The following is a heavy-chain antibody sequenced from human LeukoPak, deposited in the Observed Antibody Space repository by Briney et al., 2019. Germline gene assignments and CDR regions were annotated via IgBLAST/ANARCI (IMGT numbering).Heavy chain of an antibody. Sequence: QAGGTLRLSCAASGFTFSSYGMHWVRQAPGRGLEWVTMISYDGSNKYYADSVKGRFTISRDNSKNTLYLQMNSLRAEDTAVYYCARGTGRGGYNFENWGQGTLITVSS. D-gene: IGHD3-16*01. V-gene: IGHV3-30*19. CDR2: ISYDGSNK. CDR1: GFTFSSYG. J-gene: IGHJ4*02. CDR3: ARGTGRGGYNFEN.